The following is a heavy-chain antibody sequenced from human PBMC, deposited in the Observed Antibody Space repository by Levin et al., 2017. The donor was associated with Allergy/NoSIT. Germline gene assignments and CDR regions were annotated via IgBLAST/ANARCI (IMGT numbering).Heavy chain of an antibody. D-gene: IGHD6-13*01. CDR3: AKGVGASAGTIDY. J-gene: IGHJ4*02. CDR2: ITGSGTST. CDR1: GFTFSIYV. Sequence: GGSLRLSCAASGFTFSIYVMGWVRQAPGKGLEWVSSITGSGTSTFYADSVKGRSTISRDNSKNTVYLQMNSLRAEDTAVYYCAKGVGASAGTIDYWGQGTLVTVSS. V-gene: IGHV3-23*01.